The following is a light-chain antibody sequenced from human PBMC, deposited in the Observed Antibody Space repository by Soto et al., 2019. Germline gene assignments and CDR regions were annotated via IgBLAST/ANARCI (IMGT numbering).Light chain of an antibody. CDR3: MSYAGGNNWV. V-gene: IGLV2-8*01. J-gene: IGLJ3*02. CDR2: DVT. CDR1: SSDVGTHGY. Sequence: QSVLTQPPSASGSPGQSVTISCTGTSSDVGTHGYVSWYQQHAGKAPKLLIYDVTKRPSGVPDRLSGPKSANTASLTVSGLQAEDEADYYCMSYAGGNNWVFGGGTKLTVL.